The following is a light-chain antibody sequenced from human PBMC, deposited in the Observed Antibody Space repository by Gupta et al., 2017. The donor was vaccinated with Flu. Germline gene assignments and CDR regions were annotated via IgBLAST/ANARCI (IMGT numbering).Light chain of an antibody. J-gene: IGKJ5*01. CDR1: ASVGNY. CDR3: QQSCSLIT. V-gene: IGKV3-11*01. CDR2: DAS. Sequence: EIVLTQSPDTLSLSPGESATLSCRASASVGNYLAWYQHKPGQGPRLIMFDASTRATGITARFSGSGYGXDFSLIXSSREDEDSAVYYWQQSCSLITFGXGTRLEIK.